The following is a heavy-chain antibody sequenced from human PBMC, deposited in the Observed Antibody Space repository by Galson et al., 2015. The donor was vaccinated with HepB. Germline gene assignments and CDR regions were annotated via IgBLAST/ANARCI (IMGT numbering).Heavy chain of an antibody. CDR2: IIPIFGTA. CDR3: ATGRPYCSSTNCYSFDY. J-gene: IGHJ4*02. V-gene: IGHV1-69*13. CDR1: GGTFSSYA. Sequence: SVKVSCKASGGTFSSYAISWVRQAPGQGLEWMGGIIPIFGTANYAQKFQGRVTITADESTSTAYMELSSLRSEDTAVYYCATGRPYCSSTNCYSFDYWGQGTLVTVSS. D-gene: IGHD2-2*01.